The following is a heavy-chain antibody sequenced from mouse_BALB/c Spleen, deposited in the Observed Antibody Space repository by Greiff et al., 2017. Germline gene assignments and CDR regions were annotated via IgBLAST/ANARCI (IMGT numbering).Heavy chain of an antibody. D-gene: IGHD1-1*01. Sequence: EVHLVESGGGLVKPGGSLKLSCAASGFTFSSYAMSWVRQTPEKRLEWVASISSGGSTYYPDSVKGRFTISRDNARNILYLQMSSLRSEDTAMYYCARDYGSSYAMDYWGQGTSVTVSS. CDR2: ISSGGST. V-gene: IGHV5-6-5*01. CDR1: GFTFSSYA. CDR3: ARDYGSSYAMDY. J-gene: IGHJ4*01.